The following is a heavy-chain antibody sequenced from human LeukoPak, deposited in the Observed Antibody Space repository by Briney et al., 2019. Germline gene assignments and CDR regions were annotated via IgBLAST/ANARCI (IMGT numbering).Heavy chain of an antibody. CDR3: ARAETYYYDSSGFPF. V-gene: IGHV3-23*01. CDR1: GFTFSSYA. Sequence: PGGSLRLSCAASGFTFSSYAMSWVRQAPGKGLEWVSAISGSGGSTYYADSVKGRFTISRDNSKNTLYLQMNSLRAEDTAVYYCARAETYYYDSSGFPFWGQGTLVTVSS. D-gene: IGHD3-22*01. CDR2: ISGSGGST. J-gene: IGHJ4*02.